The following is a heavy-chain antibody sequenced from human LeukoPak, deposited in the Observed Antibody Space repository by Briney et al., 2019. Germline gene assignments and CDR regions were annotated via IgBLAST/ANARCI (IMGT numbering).Heavy chain of an antibody. J-gene: IGHJ3*02. V-gene: IGHV4-38-2*01. CDR2: IYHSGST. D-gene: IGHD4-23*01. CDR1: GYSISSGYY. CDR3: ARLYGGNSFAFDI. Sequence: SETLSLTCAVSGYSISSGYYWGWIRQPPGKGLEWIGSIYHSGSTYYNPSLKSRVTISVDTSKNQFSLKLSSVTAADTAVYYCARLYGGNSFAFDIWGLGTMVTVSS.